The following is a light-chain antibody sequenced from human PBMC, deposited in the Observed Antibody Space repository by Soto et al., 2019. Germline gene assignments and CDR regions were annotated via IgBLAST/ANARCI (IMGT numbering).Light chain of an antibody. J-gene: IGKJ2*01. CDR3: QQRGNWPRT. CDR2: DAS. V-gene: IGKV3-11*01. Sequence: EIVLTQSPATLSLSPGERATLSCRASQSVSSFLAWYQQKPGQAPGLLIYDASTRATGIPARFSGSGSGTDFTLTISSLEPEDFAVYFCQQRGNWPRTFGQGTKLEI. CDR1: QSVSSF.